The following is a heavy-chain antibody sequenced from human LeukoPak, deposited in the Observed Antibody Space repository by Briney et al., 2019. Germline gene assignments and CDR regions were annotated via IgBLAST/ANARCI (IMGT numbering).Heavy chain of an antibody. CDR1: GGSISSYY. Sequence: SETLSLTCTVSGGSISSYYWSWIRQPAGKGLEWIGRIYTSGSTNYNPSLKSRVTMSVDTSKNQFSLKLSSVTAADTAVYYCARDRDRATVMESDYYYMDVWGEGTTVTVSS. D-gene: IGHD4-11*01. CDR3: ARDRDRATVMESDYYYMDV. J-gene: IGHJ6*03. V-gene: IGHV4-4*07. CDR2: IYTSGST.